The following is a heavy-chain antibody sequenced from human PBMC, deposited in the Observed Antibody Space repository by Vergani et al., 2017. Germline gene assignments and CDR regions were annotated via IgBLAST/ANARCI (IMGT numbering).Heavy chain of an antibody. D-gene: IGHD2-15*01. CDR2: INAGNGNT. J-gene: IGHJ3*02. CDR1: GYTFTSYA. V-gene: IGHV1-3*01. Sequence: QVQLVQSGAEVKKPGASVKVSCKASGYTFTSYAMHWVRQAPGQRLEWMGWINAGNGNTKYSQKFQGRVTITRDTSASTAYMELSSLRSEDTAVYYCARGEYCSGGSCYPHDAFDIWGQGTMVTVSS. CDR3: ARGEYCSGGSCYPHDAFDI.